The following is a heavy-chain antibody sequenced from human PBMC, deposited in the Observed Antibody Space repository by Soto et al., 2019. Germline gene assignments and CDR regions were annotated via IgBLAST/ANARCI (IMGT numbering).Heavy chain of an antibody. V-gene: IGHV3-49*03. D-gene: IGHD6-19*01. CDR3: TRARWQSVKIDAFDI. Sequence: GGSLRLSCTASGFTFGDYAMSWFRQAPGKGLEWVGFIRSKAYGGKTEYAASGKGSFTISSYDSNSIAYLHMHRLKNEATDVYYRTRARWQSVKIDAFDIWGQGAMV. J-gene: IGHJ3*02. CDR2: IRSKAYGGKT. CDR1: GFTFGDYA.